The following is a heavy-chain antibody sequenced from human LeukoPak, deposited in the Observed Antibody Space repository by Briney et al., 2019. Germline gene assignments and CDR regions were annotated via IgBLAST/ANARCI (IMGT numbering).Heavy chain of an antibody. V-gene: IGHV1-24*01. Sequence: ASVKVSCKASGYTFTGYYMHWVRQAPGKGLEWMGGFDPEDGETIYAQKFQGRVTMTEDTSTDTAYMELSSLRSEDTAVYYCATGTIMVGAPGRHDAFDIWGQGTMVTVSS. J-gene: IGHJ3*02. CDR3: ATGTIMVGAPGRHDAFDI. D-gene: IGHD1-26*01. CDR2: FDPEDGET. CDR1: GYTFTGYY.